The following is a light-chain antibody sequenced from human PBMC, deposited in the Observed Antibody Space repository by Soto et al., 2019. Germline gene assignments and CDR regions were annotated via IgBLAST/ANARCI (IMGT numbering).Light chain of an antibody. CDR3: NSYTSTSTPYV. CDR1: SSDVGGYKY. V-gene: IGLV2-14*01. J-gene: IGLJ1*01. CDR2: EVS. Sequence: QSALTQPASVSGSPGQSITISCTGTSSDVGGYKYVSWYQQHPDKAPKLIIFEVSNRPSGISSRFSGSKSGNTASLTISGLQAEDEADYYCNSYTSTSTPYVFGTGTKLTVL.